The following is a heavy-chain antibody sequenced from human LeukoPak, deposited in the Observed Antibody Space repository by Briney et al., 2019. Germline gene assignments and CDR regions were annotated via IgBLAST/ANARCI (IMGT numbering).Heavy chain of an antibody. Sequence: GGSLRLSCAASGFTFSNAWMSWVRQAPGKGLEWVGSIKSKTDGGTTDYAAPVKGRFTISRDDSKNTLYLQMNSLKTEDTAVYYSTTSVAFLWFGELLGENDYWGQGTLVTVSS. CDR3: TTSVAFLWFGELLGENDY. V-gene: IGHV3-15*01. J-gene: IGHJ4*02. CDR2: IKSKTDGGTT. D-gene: IGHD3-10*01. CDR1: GFTFSNAW.